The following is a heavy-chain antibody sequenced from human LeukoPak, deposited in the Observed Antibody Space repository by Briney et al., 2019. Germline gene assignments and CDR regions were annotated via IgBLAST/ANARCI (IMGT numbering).Heavy chain of an antibody. J-gene: IGHJ4*02. V-gene: IGHV3-30*03. CDR2: ISYDGSNK. CDR1: AFTFSSYC. Sequence: GGSLRLSCAPSAFTFSSYCMQWVRQAEGKGLEWVAVISYDGSNKYYRDSVKGRFTISRDNSKNTLYLQMNSLRAEDTAVYSGGEVKVGATSFHLYFECWGQGTLVTVSS. CDR3: GEVKVGATSFHLYFEC. D-gene: IGHD1-26*01.